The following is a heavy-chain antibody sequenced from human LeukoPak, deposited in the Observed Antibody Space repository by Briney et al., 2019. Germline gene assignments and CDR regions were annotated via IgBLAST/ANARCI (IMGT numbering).Heavy chain of an antibody. CDR3: ARGGIATPGVGGYFDY. CDR1: GGSFRGYY. D-gene: IGHD6-13*01. CDR2: IRHSGST. Sequence: PSETLSLTCAVYGGSFRGYYWSWIRQPPGKGLEWIGEIRHSGSTNHNPSLKSRVTISEDTSKSQFSLKLSAVTAADTALYYCARGGIATPGVGGYFDYWGQGIFVTASS. V-gene: IGHV4-34*01. J-gene: IGHJ4*02.